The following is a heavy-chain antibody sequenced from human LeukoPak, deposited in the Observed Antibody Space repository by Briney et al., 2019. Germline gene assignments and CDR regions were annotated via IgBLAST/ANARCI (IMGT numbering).Heavy chain of an antibody. Sequence: ASVKVSCKASGYTFTSYAMHWVRQAPGQRLEWMGWINAGNGNTKYSQKFQGRVTITRDASASTAYMELSSLRSEDTAVYYCARQNRLLWFGELGYWGQGTLVTVSS. J-gene: IGHJ4*02. CDR3: ARQNRLLWFGELGY. CDR1: GYTFTSYA. D-gene: IGHD3-10*01. V-gene: IGHV1-3*01. CDR2: INAGNGNT.